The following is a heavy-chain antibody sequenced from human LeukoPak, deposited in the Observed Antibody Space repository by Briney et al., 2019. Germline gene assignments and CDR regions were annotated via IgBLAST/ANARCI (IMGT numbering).Heavy chain of an antibody. CDR2: ISGSGGST. Sequence: PGGFLRLSCAAPGFTFSSYAMSWVRQAPGKGLEWVSAISGSGGSTYYADSVKGRFTISRDNSKNTLYLQMNSLRAEDTAVYYCAKDTCGSGCRWGGYWGQGTLVTVSS. J-gene: IGHJ4*02. D-gene: IGHD6-19*01. CDR1: GFTFSSYA. CDR3: AKDTCGSGCRWGGY. V-gene: IGHV3-23*01.